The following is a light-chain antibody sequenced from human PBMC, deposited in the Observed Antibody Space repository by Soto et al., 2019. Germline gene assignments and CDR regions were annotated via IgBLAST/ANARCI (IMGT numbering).Light chain of an antibody. CDR1: QSVSSN. V-gene: IGKV3-15*01. J-gene: IGKJ1*01. CDR3: QQYNDWPLT. Sequence: EIVLTQSPATLSLSPGERATLSCRASQSVSSNLAWYQQKPGQAPSLLIYGAFTRATGIPARFSGSGSGTEFTLTISSLQSEDFAVYYCQQYNDWPLTFGQGTKVDIK. CDR2: GAF.